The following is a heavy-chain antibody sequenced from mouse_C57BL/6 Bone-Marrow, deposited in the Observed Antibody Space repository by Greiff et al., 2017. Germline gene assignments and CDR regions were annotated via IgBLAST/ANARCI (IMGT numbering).Heavy chain of an antibody. CDR3: ARDRYGSSFYAMDY. D-gene: IGHD1-1*01. Sequence: EVQVVESGGGLVKPGGSLKLSCAASGFTFSSYAMSWVRQTPEKRLEWVATISDGGSYTYYPDNVKGRFTISRDSAKNNLYLQMSHLKSEDTAMYYCARDRYGSSFYAMDYWGQGTSVTVSS. CDR1: GFTFSSYA. V-gene: IGHV5-4*01. CDR2: ISDGGSYT. J-gene: IGHJ4*01.